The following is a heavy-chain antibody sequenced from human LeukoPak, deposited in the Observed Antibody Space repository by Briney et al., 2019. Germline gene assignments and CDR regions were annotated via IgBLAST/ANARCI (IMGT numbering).Heavy chain of an antibody. CDR2: IRYDGSNK. CDR3: ANAPNYYDSSGYYY. D-gene: IGHD3-22*01. CDR1: GFTSSSYG. Sequence: PGGSLRLSCAASGFTSSSYGMHWVRQAPGKGLEWVAFIRYDGSNKYYADSVKGRFTISRDNSKNTLYLQMNSLRAEDTAVYYCANAPNYYDSSGYYYWGQGTLVTVSS. V-gene: IGHV3-30*02. J-gene: IGHJ4*02.